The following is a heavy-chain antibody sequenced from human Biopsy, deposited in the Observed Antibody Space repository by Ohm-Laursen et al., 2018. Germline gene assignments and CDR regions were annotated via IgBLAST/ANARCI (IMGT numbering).Heavy chain of an antibody. CDR1: GYPFSNYY. J-gene: IGHJ4*02. V-gene: IGHV1-2*06. D-gene: IGHD1/OR15-1a*01. CDR2: INPNNGAT. CDR3: ARMEQPHDY. Sequence: SSVKVSCKTSGYPFSNYYLFWVRQAPGQGLEWMGRINPNNGATVYAQKFKVRVTMTRDTSMSTVYMELLNLKSDDTAVYYCARMEQPHDYWGQGTLVTVAS.